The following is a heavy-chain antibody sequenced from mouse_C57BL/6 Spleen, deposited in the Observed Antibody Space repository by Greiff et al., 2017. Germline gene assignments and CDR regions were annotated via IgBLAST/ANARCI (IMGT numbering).Heavy chain of an antibody. J-gene: IGHJ1*03. Sequence: VKLQQSGPELVKPGASVKISCKASGYAFSSSWMNWVKQRPGKGLEWIGRIYPGDGDTNYNGKFKGKATLTADKSSSTAYMQLSSLTSEDSAVYFCARYYGSRGGYFDVWGTGTTVTVSS. CDR3: ARYYGSRGGYFDV. V-gene: IGHV1-82*01. CDR2: IYPGDGDT. CDR1: GYAFSSSW. D-gene: IGHD1-1*01.